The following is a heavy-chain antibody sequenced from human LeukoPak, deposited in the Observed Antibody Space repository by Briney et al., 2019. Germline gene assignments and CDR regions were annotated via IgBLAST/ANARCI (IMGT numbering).Heavy chain of an antibody. CDR2: IWYDGSNK. Sequence: SGGSLRLSCAASGFTFSSYGMHWVHQAPGKGLEWVAVIWYDGSNKYYADSVKGRFTISRDNSKNTLYLQMNSLRAEDTAVYYCARPIAVAGNVYYYGMDVWGQGTTVTVSS. V-gene: IGHV3-33*01. J-gene: IGHJ6*02. CDR3: ARPIAVAGNVYYYGMDV. CDR1: GFTFSSYG. D-gene: IGHD6-19*01.